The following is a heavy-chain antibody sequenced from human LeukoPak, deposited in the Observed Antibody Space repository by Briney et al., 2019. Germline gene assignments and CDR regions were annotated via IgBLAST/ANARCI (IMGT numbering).Heavy chain of an antibody. CDR1: GGSISTYY. D-gene: IGHD6-19*01. CDR3: VQTTGWPGFDY. V-gene: IGHV4-59*08. J-gene: IGHJ4*02. Sequence: PSETLSLTCSVSGGSISTYYWNWIRQPPGKELEWIGYIYYSGSTDYNPSRKSRVTISVDTFTNQFSLRLSSVTAADTAVYYCVQTTGWPGFDYWGQGILVTVSS. CDR2: IYYSGST.